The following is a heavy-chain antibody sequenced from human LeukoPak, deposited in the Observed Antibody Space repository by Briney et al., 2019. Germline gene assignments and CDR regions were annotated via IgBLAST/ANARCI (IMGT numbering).Heavy chain of an antibody. CDR3: ARTGQDSSSWSHFEY. CDR2: ISSSGSTM. CDR1: GFTFSRYE. Sequence: GGSLRLSCAASGFTFSRYEMNWVRQAPGKGLEWLSYISSSGSTMYYADSVKGRFTVSRDNAKNSLYLQMNSLRAEDTAVYYCARTGQDSSSWSHFEYWGQGTLVTVSS. J-gene: IGHJ4*02. V-gene: IGHV3-48*03. D-gene: IGHD6-13*01.